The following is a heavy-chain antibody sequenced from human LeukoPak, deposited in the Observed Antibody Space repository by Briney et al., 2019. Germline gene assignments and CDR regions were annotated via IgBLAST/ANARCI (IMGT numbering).Heavy chain of an antibody. CDR1: GYSLTTYW. CDR3: ARRRGAVVAGPDY. J-gene: IGHJ4*02. V-gene: IGHV5-51*01. Sequence: GESLKISCKASGYSLTTYWIVWVRQMPGQGLEWMGIIHPGDSNTKYSPSFEGQVTISVDKSTSTAYLQWSSLKASDSAMYYCARRRGAVVAGPDYWGQGTLVTVSS. D-gene: IGHD6-19*01. CDR2: IHPGDSNT.